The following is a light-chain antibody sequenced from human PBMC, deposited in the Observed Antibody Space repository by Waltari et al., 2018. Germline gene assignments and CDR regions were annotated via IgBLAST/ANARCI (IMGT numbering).Light chain of an antibody. CDR2: GAS. CDR1: LNILSH. V-gene: IGKV3-11*01. Sequence: EIVLTQSPVTLSLSPGETATLSCRASLNILSHLARYQHKPGQDPRLLTYGASIRAPGIPGRCSGSGSGTDVTLTISSLEPDDFAVYYCQQRYNWRTFGGGTKVEIK. CDR3: QQRYNWRT. J-gene: IGKJ4*01.